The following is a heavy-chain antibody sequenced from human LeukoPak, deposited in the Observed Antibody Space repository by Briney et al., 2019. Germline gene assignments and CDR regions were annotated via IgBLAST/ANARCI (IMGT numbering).Heavy chain of an antibody. Sequence: GRSLRLSCAASGFTFSSYGMHWVRQAPGKGLEWVAVIWYDGSNKYYADSVKGRFTISRDNSKNTLYLQMNSLRAEDTAVYHCARDRRGLRYFDPTYYFDYWGQGTLVTVSS. J-gene: IGHJ4*02. CDR3: ARDRRGLRYFDPTYYFDY. D-gene: IGHD3-9*01. CDR1: GFTFSSYG. V-gene: IGHV3-33*01. CDR2: IWYDGSNK.